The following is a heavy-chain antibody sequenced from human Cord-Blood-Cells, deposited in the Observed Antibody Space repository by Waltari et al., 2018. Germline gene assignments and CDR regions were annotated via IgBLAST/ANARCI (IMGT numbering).Heavy chain of an antibody. V-gene: IGHV4-39*01. J-gene: IGHJ4*02. Sequence: QLQLQESGPGLVKPSETLSLTCPVSGGSTSSSSYYWGWIRQPPGKGLEWIGSIYYSGSTYYNPSRKSRVTISVDTSKNQFSLKLSSVTAADTAVYYCARQPRITIFGVVISAFDYWGQGTLVTVSS. CDR3: ARQPRITIFGVVISAFDY. D-gene: IGHD3-3*01. CDR2: IYYSGST. CDR1: GGSTSSSSYY.